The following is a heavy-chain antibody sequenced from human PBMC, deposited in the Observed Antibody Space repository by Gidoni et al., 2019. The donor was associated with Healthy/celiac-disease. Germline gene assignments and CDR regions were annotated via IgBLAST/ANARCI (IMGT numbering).Heavy chain of an antibody. CDR3: ARDVSGTSLGYSSGWTPRYNWFDP. CDR1: GGTFSSYA. V-gene: IGHV1-69*09. Sequence: QVQLVQSGAEVKKPGSSVKVSCKASGGTFSSYAVSWVRQAPGPGLEWMGRIIPILGIANYAQKFQGRVTITADKSTSTAYMELSSLRSEDTAVYYCARDVSGTSLGYSSGWTPRYNWFDPWGQGTLVTVSS. CDR2: IIPILGIA. J-gene: IGHJ5*02. D-gene: IGHD6-19*01.